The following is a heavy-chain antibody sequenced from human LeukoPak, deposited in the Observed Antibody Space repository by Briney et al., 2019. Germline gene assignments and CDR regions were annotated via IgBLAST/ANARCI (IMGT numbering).Heavy chain of an antibody. CDR1: GYTFTSYG. V-gene: IGHV1-18*01. J-gene: IGHJ6*03. CDR2: ISAYNGNT. CDR3: AKEPEGTYYYYHYMDV. Sequence: ASVKVSCKASGYTFTSYGISWVRQAPGQGLEWMGGISAYNGNTNYAQKLQGRVTITTDISTSTAYMELRSLRSDDTAVDYCAKEPEGTYYYYHYMDVWGKGTPVTVSS. D-gene: IGHD1-14*01.